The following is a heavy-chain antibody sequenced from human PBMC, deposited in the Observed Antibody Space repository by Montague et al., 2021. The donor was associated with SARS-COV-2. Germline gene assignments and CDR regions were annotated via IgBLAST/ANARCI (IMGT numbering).Heavy chain of an antibody. CDR1: GGSISSGGHY. J-gene: IGHJ2*01. CDR2: IYYSGST. Sequence: TLSLTCTVSGGSISSGGHYWSWIRQHPGKGLEWIGNIYYSGSTYYNPSLKSRVTISVDTSKNQFSLKMSSVTAADTAVYYCARAPEPMIILIISSLKWYFDFLGRGNLGPVSS. V-gene: IGHV4-31*03. CDR3: ARAPEPMIILIISSLKWYFDF. D-gene: IGHD3-22*01.